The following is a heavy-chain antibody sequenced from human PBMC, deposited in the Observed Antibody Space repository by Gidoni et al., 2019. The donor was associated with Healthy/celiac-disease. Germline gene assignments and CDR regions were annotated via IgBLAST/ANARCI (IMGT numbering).Heavy chain of an antibody. CDR2: INYSGST. CDR3: ARTIQNSYSGSYLVFDY. D-gene: IGHD1-26*01. V-gene: IGHV4-39*07. Sequence: QLQLQESGPGLVKPSGTLSLTCTVSGGPISRSSYYWGWIRHPLGKGLEWIGSINYSGSTNYNPSLKSRGTISVDTSKNQFSLKLSSVTAADTAVYYCARTIQNSYSGSYLVFDYWGQGTLVTVSS. J-gene: IGHJ4*02. CDR1: GGPISRSSYY.